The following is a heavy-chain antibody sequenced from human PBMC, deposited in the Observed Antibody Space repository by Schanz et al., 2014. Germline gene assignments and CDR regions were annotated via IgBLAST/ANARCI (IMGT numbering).Heavy chain of an antibody. Sequence: EVQLVESGGGLVKPGGSLRLSCGVSGFTASSHSMNWVRQAPGKGLEWVSSISSRSSHIYYADSVKGRFTVSRDNAKNSVYLQMNSLRADDTAVYYCAKGPYYYYYMDVWGNGTTVTVSS. V-gene: IGHV3-21*02. CDR3: AKGPYYYYYMDV. CDR1: GFTASSHS. J-gene: IGHJ6*03. CDR2: ISSRSSHI.